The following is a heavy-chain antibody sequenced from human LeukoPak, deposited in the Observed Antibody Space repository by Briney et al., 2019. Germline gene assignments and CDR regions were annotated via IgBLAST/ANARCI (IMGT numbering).Heavy chain of an antibody. V-gene: IGHV3-53*04. CDR2: IYSDGST. CDR3: ARGPEASRSTGDTFEM. J-gene: IGHJ3*02. CDR1: GFTVSSNY. D-gene: IGHD7-27*01. Sequence: PGGSLRLSCAASGFTVSSNYMSWVRQAPGKGLEWVSVIYSDGSTYYADSVKGRFTISRHNSMNTLYLQMNSLRAEDTAVYYCARGPEASRSTGDTFEMWGQGTMVTVSS.